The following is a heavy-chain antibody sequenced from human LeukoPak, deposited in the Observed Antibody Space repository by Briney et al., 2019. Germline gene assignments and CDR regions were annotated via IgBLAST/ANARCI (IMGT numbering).Heavy chain of an antibody. V-gene: IGHV1-46*01. CDR3: ARLDTYVDTAMEAFDI. CDR2: INPSGGST. Sequence: ASVKVSCKASGYTFTSYYMHWVRQAPGQGLEWMGIINPSGGSTSYAQKFQGRLTMTRDMSTSTVYMELSSLRSEDTAVYYCARLDTYVDTAMEAFDIWGQGTMVTVSS. D-gene: IGHD5-18*01. J-gene: IGHJ3*02. CDR1: GYTFTSYY.